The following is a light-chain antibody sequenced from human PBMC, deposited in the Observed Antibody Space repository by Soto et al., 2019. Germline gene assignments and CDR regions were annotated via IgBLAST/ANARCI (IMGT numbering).Light chain of an antibody. J-gene: IGLJ1*01. CDR3: SSYSGSNTLYL. V-gene: IGLV2-14*01. CDR2: EVY. Sequence: LTQPASVSGSPGQSISIPCTGTSRDIGDYNYVSWYQQHPGEAPKLLIYEVYNRPAGVSDRFSGSKSGNTASLTISGLQTGDEADYYCSSYSGSNTLYLFGTGTKVTVL. CDR1: SRDIGDYNY.